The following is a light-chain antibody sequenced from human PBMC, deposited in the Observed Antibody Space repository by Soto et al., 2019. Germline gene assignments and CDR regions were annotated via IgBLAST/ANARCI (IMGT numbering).Light chain of an antibody. J-gene: IGKJ3*01. CDR3: HQYGNSGFT. CDR1: QSLSSNY. Sequence: EIGLTQSPGTLSLSAGERATLSWWASQSLSSNYLAWYQQKHGQVPRLPISGASSRATGIPDRFSGSGYGTDFNLTISRLETEDFAVYYCHQYGNSGFTFGPGTKVDIK. V-gene: IGKV3-20*01. CDR2: GAS.